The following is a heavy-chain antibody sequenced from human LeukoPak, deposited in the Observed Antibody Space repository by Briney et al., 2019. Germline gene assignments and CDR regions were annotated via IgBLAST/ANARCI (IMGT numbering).Heavy chain of an antibody. CDR2: IYYGGST. Sequence: SETLSLTCTVSGGSISSYYWSWIRQPPGKGLEWIGYIYYGGSTNYNPSLKSRVTISVDTSKNQFSLKLSSVTAADTAVYYCAREELDCSSTSCYTLIDYWGQGTLVTVSS. D-gene: IGHD2-2*02. CDR3: AREELDCSSTSCYTLIDY. J-gene: IGHJ4*02. V-gene: IGHV4-59*01. CDR1: GGSISSYY.